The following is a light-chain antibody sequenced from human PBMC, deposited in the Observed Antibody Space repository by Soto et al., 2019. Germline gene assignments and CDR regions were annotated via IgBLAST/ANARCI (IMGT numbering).Light chain of an antibody. J-gene: IGKJ5*01. CDR3: QQRNVWPPIT. V-gene: IGKV3-11*01. CDR1: QSIHTS. Sequence: VLPQSPTTLSLSPGGRAALSCRASQSIHTSLAWYQQKSGKPPRLVIYDSTLRANGVPDRFGGSRSGTEFTLTINSLGPEDFAVYYCQQRNVWPPITFGQGTRLDIK. CDR2: DST.